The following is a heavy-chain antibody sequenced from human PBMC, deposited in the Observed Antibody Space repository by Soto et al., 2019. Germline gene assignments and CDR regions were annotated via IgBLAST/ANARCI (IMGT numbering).Heavy chain of an antibody. CDR3: ARTPGSSTTSCYVGYYYYYMDV. Sequence: SETLSLTCAVYGGSFSGYYWSWIRQPPGKGLEWIGEINHSGSTNYNPSLKSRVTISVDTSKNQFSLKLSSVTAADTAVYYCARTPGSSTTSCYVGYYYYYMDVWGKGTTVTVSS. V-gene: IGHV4-34*01. CDR2: INHSGST. CDR1: GGSFSGYY. J-gene: IGHJ6*03. D-gene: IGHD2-2*01.